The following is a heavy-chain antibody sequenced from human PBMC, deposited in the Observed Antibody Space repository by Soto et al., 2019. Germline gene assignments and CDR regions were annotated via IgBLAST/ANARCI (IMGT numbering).Heavy chain of an antibody. Sequence: ASVKVSCKASGYTFTSYGISWVRQAPGQGLDWMGWITPYKGNTNYAQKLQGRVTMTTDTSSSTAYMELRSLRSDDTAMYYCARLSADGYNYFDYWGPGTLVTVSS. CDR2: ITPYKGNT. D-gene: IGHD5-12*01. CDR1: GYTFTSYG. J-gene: IGHJ4*02. CDR3: ARLSADGYNYFDY. V-gene: IGHV1-18*01.